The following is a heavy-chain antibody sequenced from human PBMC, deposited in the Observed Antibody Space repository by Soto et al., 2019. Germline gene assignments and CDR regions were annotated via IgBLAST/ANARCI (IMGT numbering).Heavy chain of an antibody. CDR3: ARARFCGSGGSCYDY. V-gene: IGHV3-7*01. CDR1: GFTFSSYW. J-gene: IGHJ4*02. CDR2: INQEGSEK. Sequence: EVQLVESGGGLVQPGGSLRLSCAASGFTFSSYWMSWVRQAPGKGLVWVANINQEGSEKYYVDSVKGRFTISRDNDKNSRYLQMNSLRAEDTAVYYGARARFCGSGGSCYDYWGQGTLVTVSS. D-gene: IGHD2-15*01.